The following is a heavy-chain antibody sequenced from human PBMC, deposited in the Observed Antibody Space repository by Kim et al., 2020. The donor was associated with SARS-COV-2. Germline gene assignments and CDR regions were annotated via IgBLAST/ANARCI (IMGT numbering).Heavy chain of an antibody. D-gene: IGHD4-17*01. J-gene: IGHJ4*02. Sequence: ASVKVSCKVSGDSLTKFSMHWVRQAPGKGLEWMRGFEPEDGETIYAQKFQDRVTMTEDTSTETAYMKLSSLRSEDTAVYFCTAKSLRPASVIDYWGQGTLVTVSS. CDR2: FEPEDGET. CDR3: TAKSLRPASVIDY. CDR1: GDSLTKFS. V-gene: IGHV1-24*01.